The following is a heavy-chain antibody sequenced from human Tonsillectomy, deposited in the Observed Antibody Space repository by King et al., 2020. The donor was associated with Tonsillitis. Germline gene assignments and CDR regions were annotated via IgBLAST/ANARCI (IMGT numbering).Heavy chain of an antibody. CDR3: ARHVVGAAAVGLDGYWFDP. Sequence: VQLVESGAEVKKPGESLKISCKASGYSFTKYWIGWVRQMPGKGLEWMGIIYPGDSDTKYRPSFQGQVTISADKSITTAYLQWSSLKASDTAMYYCARHVVGAAAVGLDGYWFDPWGQGTLVTVSS. J-gene: IGHJ5*02. V-gene: IGHV5-51*01. CDR2: IYPGDSDT. D-gene: IGHD6-13*01. CDR1: GYSFTKYW.